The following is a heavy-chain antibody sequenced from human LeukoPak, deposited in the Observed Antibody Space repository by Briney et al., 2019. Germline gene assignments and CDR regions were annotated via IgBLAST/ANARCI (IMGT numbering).Heavy chain of an antibody. J-gene: IGHJ3*02. CDR2: IYYSGST. CDR1: GGSLSSYY. D-gene: IGHD3-22*01. V-gene: IGHV4-59*08. CDR3: ARTYYYDSSGYYGAFDI. Sequence: SETLSLTCTVSGGSLSSYYWSWIRQPPGKGLEWIGYIYYSGSTNYNPSLKSRVTISVDTSKNQFSLKLSSVTAADTAVYYCARTYYYDSSGYYGAFDIWGQGTMVTISS.